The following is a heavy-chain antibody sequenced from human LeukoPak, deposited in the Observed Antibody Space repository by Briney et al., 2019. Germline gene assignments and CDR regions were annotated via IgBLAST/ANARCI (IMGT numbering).Heavy chain of an antibody. Sequence: SETLSLTCTVSGGSISSYYWSWIRQPPGKGLEWIGYIYYSGSTNYNPSLKSRVTISVDTSKNQFSLKLSSVTAADTAVYYCARSSTMIVVPEFDYWGQGTLVTVSS. D-gene: IGHD3-22*01. J-gene: IGHJ4*02. CDR1: GGSISSYY. CDR2: IYYSGST. V-gene: IGHV4-59*01. CDR3: ARSSTMIVVPEFDY.